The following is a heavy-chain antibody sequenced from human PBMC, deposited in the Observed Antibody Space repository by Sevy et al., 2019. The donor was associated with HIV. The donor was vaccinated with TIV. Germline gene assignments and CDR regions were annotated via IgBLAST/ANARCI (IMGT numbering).Heavy chain of an antibody. V-gene: IGHV5-51*01. CDR1: GYSFASYW. CDR3: ARCTGDCYDFDY. J-gene: IGHJ4*02. D-gene: IGHD2-21*02. Sequence: GESLKISCKGSGYSFASYWIGWVRQMPGKGLEWTGIIYPADSDTRYSPSFQGQVSISADKSITTAYLQWSSLKASDTAIYYCARCTGDCYDFDYWGQGTLVTVSS. CDR2: IYPADSDT.